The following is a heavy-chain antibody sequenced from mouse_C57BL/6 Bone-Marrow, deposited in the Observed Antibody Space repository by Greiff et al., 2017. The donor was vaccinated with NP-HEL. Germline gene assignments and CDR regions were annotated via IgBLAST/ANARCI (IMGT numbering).Heavy chain of an antibody. Sequence: VQLQQPGAELVRPGTSVKLSCKASGYTFTSYWMHWVKQRPGQGLEWIGVIDPSDSYTNYNQKFKGKATLNVDTSSSTAYMQLSSLTSDDSAFYYCARSDYPWFAYWGQGTLVTVSA. CDR3: ARSDYPWFAY. CDR1: GYTFTSYW. CDR2: IDPSDSYT. D-gene: IGHD2-4*01. V-gene: IGHV1-59*01. J-gene: IGHJ3*01.